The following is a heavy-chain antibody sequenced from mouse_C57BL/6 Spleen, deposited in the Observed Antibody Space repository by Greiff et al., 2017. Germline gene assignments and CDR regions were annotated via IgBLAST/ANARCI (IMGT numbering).Heavy chain of an antibody. D-gene: IGHD1-1*01. CDR3: ARSFQYYGSSWGYFDV. J-gene: IGHJ1*03. CDR1: GFTFSDYG. Sequence: EVKLMESGGGLVKPGGSLKLSCAASGFTFSDYGMHWVRQAPEKGLEWVAYISSGSSTIYYADTVKGRFTISRDNAKNTLFLQMTSLRSEDTAMYYCARSFQYYGSSWGYFDVWGTGTTVTVSS. V-gene: IGHV5-17*01. CDR2: ISSGSSTI.